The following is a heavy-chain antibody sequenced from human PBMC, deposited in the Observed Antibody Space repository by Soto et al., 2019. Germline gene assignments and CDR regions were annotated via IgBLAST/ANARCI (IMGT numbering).Heavy chain of an antibody. CDR2: IYYSGST. D-gene: IGHD3-3*01. CDR1: GGSISSYY. V-gene: IGHV4-59*01. J-gene: IGHJ4*02. Sequence: LSLTCTVSGGSISSYYWSWIRQPPGKGLEWIGYIYYSGSTNYNPSLKSRVTISVDTSKNQFSLKLSSVTAADTTVYYCASTIFGVGAHDYWGQGTLVTVSS. CDR3: ASTIFGVGAHDY.